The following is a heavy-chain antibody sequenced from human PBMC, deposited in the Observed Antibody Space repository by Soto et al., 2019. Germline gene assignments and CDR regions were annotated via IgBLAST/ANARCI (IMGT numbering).Heavy chain of an antibody. CDR3: ASRSEWLVQGRRPVTNYYYYYGMDV. CDR2: IHHRGST. J-gene: IGHJ6*02. V-gene: IGHV4-59*08. D-gene: IGHD6-19*01. CDR1: GGSISKYH. Sequence: QVQLQESGPGLVKPSETLSLTCTVSGGSISKYHWSWIRQSPGKGLEWTGYIHHRGSTNYGPSLKSRATLSIDTSKNQFSLKLTSVTAADTAVYYCASRSEWLVQGRRPVTNYYYYYGMDVWGQGTTVTVSS.